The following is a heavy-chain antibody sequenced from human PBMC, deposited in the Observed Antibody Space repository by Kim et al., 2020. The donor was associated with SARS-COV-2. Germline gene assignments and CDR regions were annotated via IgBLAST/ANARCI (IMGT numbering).Heavy chain of an antibody. CDR3: ARAARIGYYYYGMDV. V-gene: IGHV4-34*01. J-gene: IGHJ6*02. D-gene: IGHD2-21*01. Sequence: PSRKRRVTISVDTSKNQFSLKLSSVTAADTAVYYCARAARIGYYYYGMDVWGQGTTVTVSS.